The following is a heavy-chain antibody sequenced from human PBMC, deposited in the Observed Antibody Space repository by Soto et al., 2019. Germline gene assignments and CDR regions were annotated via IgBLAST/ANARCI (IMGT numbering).Heavy chain of an antibody. CDR2: IHYSGST. J-gene: IGHJ5*02. D-gene: IGHD6-13*01. Sequence: SETLSLTCAVSGGSISSNIYYWGWIRQPPGKGLEWIGNIHYSGSTYYDSSLQSRVTISIDTSKNQFSLKLSSVTATDTAVYYCARQYSSSWSVGVDWFDPWGQGTLVTVSS. CDR1: GGSISSNIYY. CDR3: ARQYSSSWSVGVDWFDP. V-gene: IGHV4-39*01.